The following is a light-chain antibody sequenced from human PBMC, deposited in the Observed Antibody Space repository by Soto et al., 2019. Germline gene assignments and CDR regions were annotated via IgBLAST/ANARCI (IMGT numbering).Light chain of an antibody. J-gene: IGKJ1*01. CDR2: GAY. CDR1: QSVSSSY. CDR3: KKYGSSRWT. Sequence: ENVLTQSPGTLSFSPVEISTLSCISSQSVSSSYLAWYQQKPGQAHRLLIYGAYSRATGITDRFSGSGSGIDFTITISRMENEDFEVYYCKKYGSSRWTCGNGPTV. V-gene: IGKV3-20*01.